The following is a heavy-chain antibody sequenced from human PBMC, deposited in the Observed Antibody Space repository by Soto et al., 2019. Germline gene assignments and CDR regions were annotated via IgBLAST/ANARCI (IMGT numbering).Heavy chain of an antibody. CDR2: ISYDGSNK. J-gene: IGHJ5*02. D-gene: IGHD3-16*02. CDR1: GFPFSSYA. CDR3: ARYRSLDP. V-gene: IGHV3-30*04. Sequence: GGSLRLSCAASGFPFSSYAMHWVRQAPGKGLEWVAVISYDGSNKYYADSVKGRFTISRDNSKNTLYLQMNSLRAEDTAVYYCARYRSLDPWGQGILVTVSS.